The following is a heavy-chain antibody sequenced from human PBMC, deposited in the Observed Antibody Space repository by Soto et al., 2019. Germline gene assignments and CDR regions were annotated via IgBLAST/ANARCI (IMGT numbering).Heavy chain of an antibody. V-gene: IGHV4-38-2*01. CDR2: IYRSGNT. CDR3: ARAYYYEVAGWFDP. Sequence: PSETLSLTCAVSRYSISNGYYWGWIRQPPGKGLEWIESIYRSGNTYYNPSLKSRVTISVDTSKNQFSLKLSSVTAADTAVYSCARAYYYEVAGWFDPWGPGTLVTVSS. CDR1: RYSISNGYY. D-gene: IGHD3-22*01. J-gene: IGHJ5*02.